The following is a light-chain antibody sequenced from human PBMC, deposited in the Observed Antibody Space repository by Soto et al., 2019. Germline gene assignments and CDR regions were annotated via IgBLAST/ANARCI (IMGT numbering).Light chain of an antibody. CDR3: QQYGSSLPYT. V-gene: IGKV3-20*01. CDR1: QTVARSY. Sequence: EIVLTQSPDTLSLSPGERATLSCRASQTVARSYLGWYQHKPGQGPRLLIYGASTRATGIPDRFSGSGSGTDFTLTISRLEPEDFAVYYCQQYGSSLPYTFGQGTKLEIK. CDR2: GAS. J-gene: IGKJ2*01.